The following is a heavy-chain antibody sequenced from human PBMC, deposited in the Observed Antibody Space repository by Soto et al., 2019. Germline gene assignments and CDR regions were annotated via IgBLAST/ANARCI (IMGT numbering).Heavy chain of an antibody. V-gene: IGHV1-2*02. CDR2: INPNSGGT. Sequence: QVQLVQSGAEVKKPGASLKVSCKASGYTFTGKYMHWVRQAPGQGLEWMGWINPNSGGTNYAQKFQGRVTMTRDTSISTAYMELSRLRSDDTVVYYCARSPPGDSKTNWFDPWGQGTLVTVSS. J-gene: IGHJ5*02. CDR3: ARSPPGDSKTNWFDP. CDR1: GYTFTGKY. D-gene: IGHD4-4*01.